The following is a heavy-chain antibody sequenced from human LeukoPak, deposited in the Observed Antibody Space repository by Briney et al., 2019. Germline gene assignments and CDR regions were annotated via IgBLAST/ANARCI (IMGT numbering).Heavy chain of an antibody. D-gene: IGHD2-2*01. V-gene: IGHV3-23*01. CDR2: ISGSGGST. CDR1: GFTFSSYA. J-gene: IGHJ5*02. CDR3: AKTGQDCSGSSCYSRNWFDP. Sequence: GGSLRLSCAASGFTFSSYAMSWVRQAPGKGLEWVSAISGSGGSTYYADSVKGRFTIFRDNSKNTLYLQIDSLRAEDTAVYYCAKTGQDCSGSSCYSRNWFDPWGQGSLVTVSS.